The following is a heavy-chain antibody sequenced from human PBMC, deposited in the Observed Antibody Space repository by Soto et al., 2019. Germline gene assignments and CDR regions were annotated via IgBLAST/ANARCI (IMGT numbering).Heavy chain of an antibody. CDR1: GFTFSSYG. J-gene: IGHJ6*02. CDR2: ICYDGSNK. D-gene: IGHD3-9*01. V-gene: IGHV3-33*01. Sequence: QVQLVESGGGVVQPGRSLRLSCAASGFTFSSYGMHWVRQAPGKGLEWVAVICYDGSNKYYADSVTGRFTISSDNANNPLSLQMNSLRAADTAVYYWSRQLRYPYGRYVWGQGNTVTVAS. CDR3: SRQLRYPYGRYV.